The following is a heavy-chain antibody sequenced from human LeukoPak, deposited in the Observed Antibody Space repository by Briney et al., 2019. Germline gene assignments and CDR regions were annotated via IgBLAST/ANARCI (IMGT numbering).Heavy chain of an antibody. Sequence: GGSLRLSCAASEFTFSNYSVNWVRQAPGKGLEWVSYISSSSSTIYYADSVKGRFTISRDNAKNSVYLQMNSLRAEDTAVYYCVRDPSYSSGWYPYFFDYWGQGTQVTVSS. CDR3: VRDPSYSSGWYPYFFDY. D-gene: IGHD6-13*01. J-gene: IGHJ4*02. CDR1: EFTFSNYS. CDR2: ISSSSSTI. V-gene: IGHV3-48*01.